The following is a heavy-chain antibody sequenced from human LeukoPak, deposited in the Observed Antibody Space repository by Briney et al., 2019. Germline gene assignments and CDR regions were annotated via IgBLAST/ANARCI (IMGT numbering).Heavy chain of an antibody. CDR2: INPSGGST. CDR3: ARAKDIVVVPAVGYFDY. CDR1: GYTFTSYY. Sequence: ASVKVSCKASGYTFTSYYMHWVRQAPGQGLEWMGIINPSGGSTSYAQKFQGRVTMTRDMSTSTVYMELSSLRSEDTAVYYCARAKDIVVVPAVGYFDYWGQGTLVTVSS. J-gene: IGHJ4*02. V-gene: IGHV1-46*01. D-gene: IGHD2-2*01.